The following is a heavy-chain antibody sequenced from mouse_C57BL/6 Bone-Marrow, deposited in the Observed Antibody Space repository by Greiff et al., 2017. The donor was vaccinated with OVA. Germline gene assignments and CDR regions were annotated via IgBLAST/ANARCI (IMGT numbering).Heavy chain of an antibody. CDR1: GYSFTGYY. Sequence: EVQLQQSGPELVKPGASVKISCKASGYSFTGYYMNWVKQSPEKSLEWIGEINPSTGGTTYNQKFKAKATLTVDKSSSTAYMQLKSLTSEDSAVYYCARTHYDYDRGHFDYWGQGTTLTVSS. D-gene: IGHD2-4*01. CDR2: INPSTGGT. J-gene: IGHJ2*01. V-gene: IGHV1-42*01. CDR3: ARTHYDYDRGHFDY.